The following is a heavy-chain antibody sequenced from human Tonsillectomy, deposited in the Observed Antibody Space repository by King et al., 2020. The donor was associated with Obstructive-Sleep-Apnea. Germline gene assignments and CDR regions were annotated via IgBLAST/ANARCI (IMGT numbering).Heavy chain of an antibody. D-gene: IGHD2-15*01. Sequence: VQLVESGGGLVKPGGSLRLSCAAFGFTFSNAWMSWVRQAPWKGLEWGGRIKSKTDGGTTDYASPVKGRFTISRDDSKNTLYLQMNSLKTEDTAVYYCTTENCSGGSCYSDYWGQGTLVTVSS. V-gene: IGHV3-15*01. J-gene: IGHJ4*02. CDR3: TTENCSGGSCYSDY. CDR1: GFTFSNAW. CDR2: IKSKTDGGTT.